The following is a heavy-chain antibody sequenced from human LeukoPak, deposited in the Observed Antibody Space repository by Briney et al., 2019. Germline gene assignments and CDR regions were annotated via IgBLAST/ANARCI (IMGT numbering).Heavy chain of an antibody. Sequence: SETLSLTCAVYGGSFSGYYWSWIRQPPGKGLEWIGEINHSGSTNYNPSLKSRVTISVDTSKNQFSLKQSSVTAADTAVYYCARGGPPLGVVVPAATTFDYWGQGTLVTVSS. V-gene: IGHV4-34*01. J-gene: IGHJ4*02. CDR3: ARGGPPLGVVVPAATTFDY. D-gene: IGHD2-2*01. CDR1: GGSFSGYY. CDR2: INHSGST.